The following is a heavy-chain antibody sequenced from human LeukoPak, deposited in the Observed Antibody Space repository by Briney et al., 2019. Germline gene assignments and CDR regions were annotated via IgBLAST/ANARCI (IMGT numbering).Heavy chain of an antibody. J-gene: IGHJ4*02. CDR3: ARDPNYGGNSFDH. CDR2: ISYDGSNK. D-gene: IGHD4-23*01. Sequence: PGGSLRLSCAASGFTFSSYAMHWVRQAPGKGLEWVAVISYDGSNKYYADSVKGRFTISRDNSKNTVYLQMNSLRAEDTAVYYCARDPNYGGNSFDHWGQGTLVTVSS. CDR1: GFTFSSYA. V-gene: IGHV3-30-3*01.